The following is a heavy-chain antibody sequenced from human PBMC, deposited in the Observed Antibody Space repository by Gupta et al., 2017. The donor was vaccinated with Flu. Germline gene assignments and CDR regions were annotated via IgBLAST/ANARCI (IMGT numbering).Heavy chain of an antibody. J-gene: IGHJ4*02. CDR1: GGSISTYH. CDR3: ARAKYSNGWRLEY. Sequence: QVQLQESGPGLLKPSGTLSLTCTVSGGSISTYHWSWIRQSAGKGLEWIGRIYSSGSANYNPSLTSRVTMSVDTSKNQFSLKLTSLTAADTAVYYCARAKYSNGWRLEYWGQGTLVTVSS. D-gene: IGHD6-19*01. V-gene: IGHV4-4*07. CDR2: IYSSGSA.